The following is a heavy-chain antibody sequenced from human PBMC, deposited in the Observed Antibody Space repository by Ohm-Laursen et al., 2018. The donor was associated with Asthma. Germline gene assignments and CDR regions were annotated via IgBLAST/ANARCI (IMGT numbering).Heavy chain of an antibody. D-gene: IGHD5-12*01. CDR1: GGSVSSGSYY. Sequence: SDTLSLTCTVSGGSVSSGSYYWSWIRQPPGKGLEWIGEINHSGSTNYNPSLKSRVTISVDTSKNQFSLKLSSVTAADTAVYYCARGLRAFYFDYWGQGTLVTVSS. CDR2: INHSGST. V-gene: IGHV4-39*07. CDR3: ARGLRAFYFDY. J-gene: IGHJ4*02.